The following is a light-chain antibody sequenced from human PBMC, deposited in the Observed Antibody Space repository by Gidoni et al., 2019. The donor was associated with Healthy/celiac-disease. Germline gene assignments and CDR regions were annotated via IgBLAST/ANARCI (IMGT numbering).Light chain of an antibody. V-gene: IGKV3-20*01. Sequence: EIVLTQSPGTLSLSPGERATLSGRASQSVSSSYLAWYQQKPGQAPRLLIYGASSRATGIPDRFSGSGSGTDFTLTISRLEPEDFAVYYCQQYGSSPQTFGQWTKVEI. CDR1: QSVSSSY. CDR3: QQYGSSPQT. CDR2: GAS. J-gene: IGKJ1*01.